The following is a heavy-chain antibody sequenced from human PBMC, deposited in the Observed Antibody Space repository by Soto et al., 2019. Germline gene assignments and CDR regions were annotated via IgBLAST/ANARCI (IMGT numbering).Heavy chain of an antibody. J-gene: IGHJ2*01. CDR2: ISAYNGNT. D-gene: IGHD6-19*01. V-gene: IGHV1-18*01. CDR1: GYTFTSYG. CDR3: ARVEYSSGLPSEWYFDL. Sequence: QVQLVQSGAEVKKPGASVKVSCKASGYTFTSYGISWVRQAPGQGLEWMGWISAYNGNTNYAQKLQGRVTMTTDTSTRTAYMELRSLRSDDTAVYYCARVEYSSGLPSEWYFDLWGRGTLVTVSS.